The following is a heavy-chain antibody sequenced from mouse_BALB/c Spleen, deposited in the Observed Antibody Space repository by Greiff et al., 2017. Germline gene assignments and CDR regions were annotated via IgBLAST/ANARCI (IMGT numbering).Heavy chain of an antibody. Sequence: EVKLEESGPDLVKPSQSLSLTCTVTGYSITSGYSWHWIRQFPGNKLEWMGYIHYSGSTNYNPSLKSRISITRDTSKNQFFLQLNSVTTEDTATYYCARGTPKYGNYVSAWFAYWGQGTLVTVSA. CDR2: IHYSGST. V-gene: IGHV3-1*02. CDR3: ARGTPKYGNYVSAWFAY. D-gene: IGHD2-10*02. J-gene: IGHJ3*01. CDR1: GYSITSGYS.